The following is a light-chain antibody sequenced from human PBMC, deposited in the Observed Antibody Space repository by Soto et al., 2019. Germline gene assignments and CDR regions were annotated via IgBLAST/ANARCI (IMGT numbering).Light chain of an antibody. CDR3: QQYKTYPYT. Sequence: DIQMTQSPSTLSASVGDRVTITCRASQSISSWLAWYQQKPGKAPKLVIYDASSLESGVPSRFSGSGSGTECTLTISSLQPDDFATYYCQQYKTYPYTFGQGTKLEIK. CDR2: DAS. V-gene: IGKV1-5*01. CDR1: QSISSW. J-gene: IGKJ2*01.